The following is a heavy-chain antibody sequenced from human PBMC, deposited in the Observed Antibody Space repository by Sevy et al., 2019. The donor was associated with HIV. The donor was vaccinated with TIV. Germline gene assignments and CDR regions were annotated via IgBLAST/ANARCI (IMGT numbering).Heavy chain of an antibody. Sequence: GGSLRLSCAASGFTFSTYGMHWVRQAPGKGLEWVAFIRYDESEQYCADSVKGRCTISGDNSKSTLYLRLNSLRDEDTAVYYCAKDPRPSHRITTFGGVDYFEYWGQGTLVTVSS. CDR1: GFTFSTYG. D-gene: IGHD3-3*01. CDR2: IRYDESEQ. CDR3: AKDPRPSHRITTFGGVDYFEY. J-gene: IGHJ4*02. V-gene: IGHV3-30*02.